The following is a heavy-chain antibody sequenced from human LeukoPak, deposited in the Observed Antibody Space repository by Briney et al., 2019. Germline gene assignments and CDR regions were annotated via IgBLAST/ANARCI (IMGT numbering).Heavy chain of an antibody. Sequence: PSQTLSLTCTVSGGSISSGNYYWSWIRQPPGKGLEWIGYIYYSGSTYYNPSLKSRVTISVDTSKNQFSLKLSSVTAADTAVYYCASSYGSGSYYKVNYWGQGTLVTVSS. D-gene: IGHD3-10*01. V-gene: IGHV4-30-4*01. CDR2: IYYSGST. CDR1: GGSISSGNYY. CDR3: ASSYGSGSYYKVNY. J-gene: IGHJ4*02.